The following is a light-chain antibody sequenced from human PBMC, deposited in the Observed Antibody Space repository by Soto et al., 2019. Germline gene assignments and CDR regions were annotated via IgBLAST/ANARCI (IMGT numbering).Light chain of an antibody. CDR1: QTIDSW. J-gene: IGKJ1*01. V-gene: IGKV1-5*03. CDR2: KAS. Sequence: DIQMTQSPSSLSSSVGDGVTITFRASQTIDSWLAWYQQRPGKPPNLLIYKASTLASGVPSRFSGSGSGTEFTLTINSLQPDDFATYYCQQYHIYSGTFGQGTKVDIK. CDR3: QQYHIYSGT.